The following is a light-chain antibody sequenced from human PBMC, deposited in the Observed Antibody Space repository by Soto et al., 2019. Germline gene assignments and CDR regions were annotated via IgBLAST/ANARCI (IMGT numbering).Light chain of an antibody. J-gene: IGLJ1*01. CDR1: SGHSSYA. CDR2: LNSDGSH. V-gene: IGLV4-69*01. Sequence: QAVVTQSPSASASLGASVKLTCTLSSGHSSYAIAWHQQQPEKGPRYLMKLNSDGSHSKGDGIPDRLSGSSSGAERYLTISSLQSEDEADYYCQTWGTGIRVFGTGTKLNVL. CDR3: QTWGTGIRV.